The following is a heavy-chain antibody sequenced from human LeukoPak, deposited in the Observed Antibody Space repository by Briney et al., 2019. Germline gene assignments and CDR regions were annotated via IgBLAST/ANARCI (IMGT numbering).Heavy chain of an antibody. CDR2: IWYDGSNK. V-gene: IGHV3-33*08. CDR1: GFTFSTYW. D-gene: IGHD2-2*01. CDR3: ARTCGCSSTSCYFCYYGMDV. J-gene: IGHJ6*02. Sequence: PGGSLRLSCEASGFTFSTYWMNWVRQAPGKGLEWVAVIWYDGSNKYYADSVKGRFTISRDNSKNTLYLQMNSLRAEDTAVYYCARTCGCSSTSCYFCYYGMDVWGQGTTVTVSS.